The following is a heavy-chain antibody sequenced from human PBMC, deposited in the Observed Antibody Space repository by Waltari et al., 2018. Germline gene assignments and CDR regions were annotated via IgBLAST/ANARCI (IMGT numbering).Heavy chain of an antibody. J-gene: IGHJ5*02. Sequence: QVQLVQSGAEVKKPGSSVKVSCKASGGTFSRYAISWGRQAPGQGREWMGGIIPILGIANYAQKFQGRVTITADKSTSTAYMELSSLRSEDTAVYYCASLPISSGWYWFDPWGQGTLVTVSS. V-gene: IGHV1-69*10. CDR2: IIPILGIA. D-gene: IGHD6-19*01. CDR1: GGTFSRYA. CDR3: ASLPISSGWYWFDP.